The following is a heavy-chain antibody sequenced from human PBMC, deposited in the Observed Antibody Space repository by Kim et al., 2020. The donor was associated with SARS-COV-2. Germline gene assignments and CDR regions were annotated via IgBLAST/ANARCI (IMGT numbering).Heavy chain of an antibody. V-gene: IGHV3-13*01. CDR2: ITGTGDRYYSDSGAT. CDR3: TRGGVRGLTWNWFDP. J-gene: IGHJ5*02. D-gene: IGHD3-10*01. CDR1: GLTFSRHD. Sequence: GGSLRLSCAASGLTFSRHDIHWVRQVKGHRLEWVSGITGTGDRYYSDSGATYYSDSVKGRFTIFREDGKNSVYLQMNSLRVGDTAMYYCTRGGVRGLTWNWFDPWGQGALGTVSS.